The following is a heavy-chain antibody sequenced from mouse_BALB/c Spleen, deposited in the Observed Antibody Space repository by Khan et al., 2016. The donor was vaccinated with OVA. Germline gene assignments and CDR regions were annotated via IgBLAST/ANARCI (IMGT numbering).Heavy chain of an antibody. J-gene: IGHJ4*01. V-gene: IGHV2-6-1*01. CDR3: ARQPYYQYNIIDY. Sequence: QMQLEESGPGLVAPSQSLSITCTISGFSLTNYGVHWVRQPPGKGLEWLVVIWSDGSTTYTSALKSRLTINKDNSKHQVFLEMDSLQTDDTAMYFCARQPYYQYNIIDYWGQGTSGTGSS. D-gene: IGHD2-10*01. CDR1: GFSLTNYG. CDR2: IWSDGST.